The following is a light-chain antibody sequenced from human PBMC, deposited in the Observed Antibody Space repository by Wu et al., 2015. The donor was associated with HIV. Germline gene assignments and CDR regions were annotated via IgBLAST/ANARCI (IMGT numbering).Light chain of an antibody. CDR2: GAS. CDR3: QHYNNWPPWA. Sequence: EIVMTQSPATLSVSPGERATLSCRASQSINTNLAWYQHRRGQAPRLIISGASTRATGIPARFSGSGSGTEFTLTIDNLQSEDFAVYYCQHYNNWPPWAFGRRTKVEIK. V-gene: IGKV3-15*01. CDR1: QSINTN. J-gene: IGKJ1*01.